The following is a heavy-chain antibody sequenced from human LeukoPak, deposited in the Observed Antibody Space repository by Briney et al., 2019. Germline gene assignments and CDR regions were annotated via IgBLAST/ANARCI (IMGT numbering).Heavy chain of an antibody. CDR1: GFTFRGYA. CDR2: ISGSGGST. D-gene: IGHD3-22*01. J-gene: IGHJ4*02. CDR3: AKDINYYDSSGLSDY. V-gene: IGHV3-23*01. Sequence: GGSLRLSCAASGFTFRGYAMSWVRQAPGKGLEWVSAISGSGGSTYYADSVKGRFTISRDNSKNTLYLQMNSLRAEDTAVYYCAKDINYYDSSGLSDYWGQGTLVTVSS.